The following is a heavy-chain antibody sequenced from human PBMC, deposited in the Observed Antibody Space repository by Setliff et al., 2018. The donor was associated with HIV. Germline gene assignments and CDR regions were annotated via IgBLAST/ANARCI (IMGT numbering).Heavy chain of an antibody. CDR3: ASLRYYYDSSGYYRHAFDI. D-gene: IGHD3-22*01. V-gene: IGHV1-8*02. J-gene: IGHJ3*02. Sequence: ASVKVSCKASGYTFTSYDINWGRQATGQGLEWMGWMNPNSGNTGYAQKFQGRVTMTRNTSISTAYMELSSLRSEDTAVYYCASLRYYYDSSGYYRHAFDICGQGTMVTVSS. CDR2: MNPNSGNT. CDR1: GYTFTSYD.